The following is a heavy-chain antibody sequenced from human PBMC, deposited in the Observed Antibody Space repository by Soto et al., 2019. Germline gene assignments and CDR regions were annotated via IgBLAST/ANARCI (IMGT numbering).Heavy chain of an antibody. J-gene: IGHJ5*02. CDR3: AREVGSRNWFDP. Sequence: RLSCAASGFTFSSYAMNSVRQSPGKGLEWVSVIYSGGSTYYADSVKGRFTTSRDNSKNTLYLQMNSLRAEDTAVYYCAREVGSRNWFDPWGQGTLVTVSS. D-gene: IGHD3-10*01. CDR2: IYSGGST. V-gene: IGHV3-53*01. CDR1: GFTFSSYA.